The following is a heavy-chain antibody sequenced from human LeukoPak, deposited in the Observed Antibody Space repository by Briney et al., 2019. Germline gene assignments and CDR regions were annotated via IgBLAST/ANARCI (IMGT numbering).Heavy chain of an antibody. V-gene: IGHV3-23*01. CDR1: GFTFSSYA. Sequence: PGGSLRLSCAASGFTFSSYAMSWVRQAPGKGLEWVSAISGSDGRTYYADSVKGRFTISRDNSKNTLYLQMNSLRADDTALYYCENQLGYFDDWGQGTLVTVSS. CDR2: ISGSDGRT. D-gene: IGHD1-1*01. CDR3: ENQLGYFDD. J-gene: IGHJ4*02.